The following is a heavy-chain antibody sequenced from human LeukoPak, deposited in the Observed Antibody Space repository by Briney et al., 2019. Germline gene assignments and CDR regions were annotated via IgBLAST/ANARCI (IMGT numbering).Heavy chain of an antibody. V-gene: IGHV3-9*01. D-gene: IGHD3-22*01. J-gene: IGHJ4*02. CDR1: GFTFDDYA. CDR3: ARDFSDDSSGYYGELDY. Sequence: SGGSLRLSCAASGFTFDDYAMHWVRQAPGKGLEWVSGISWKSDRIGYADSVKGRFTISRDNAKNSLYLQMNSLRAEDTAVYYCARDFSDDSSGYYGELDYWGQGTLVTVSS. CDR2: ISWKSDRI.